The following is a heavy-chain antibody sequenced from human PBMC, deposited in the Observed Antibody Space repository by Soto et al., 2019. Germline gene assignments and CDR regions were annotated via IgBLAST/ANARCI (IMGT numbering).Heavy chain of an antibody. CDR1: GGSISSSSYY. CDR3: ASLYSSSSGRHTYYGMDV. D-gene: IGHD6-6*01. V-gene: IGHV4-39*01. CDR2: IYYSGST. Sequence: QLQLQESGPGLVKPSETLSLTCTVSGGSISSSSYYWGWIRQPPGKGLEWIGSIYYSGSTYYHPSLKSRVTISVDTSKNQFSLKLSSVTAADTAVYYCASLYSSSSGRHTYYGMDVWGQGTTVTVSS. J-gene: IGHJ6*02.